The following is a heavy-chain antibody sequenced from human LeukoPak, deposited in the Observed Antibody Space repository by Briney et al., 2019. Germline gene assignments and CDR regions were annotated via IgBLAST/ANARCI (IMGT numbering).Heavy chain of an antibody. CDR1: GYSISSGYY. Sequence: SETLSLTCTVSGYSISSGYYWGWIRQPPGKGLEWIGSIYHSGSTYYNPSLKSRVTISVDTSKNQFSLKLSSVTTADTAVYYCARAVGSGSFQTYYYYMDVWGKGTTVTISS. J-gene: IGHJ6*03. V-gene: IGHV4-38-2*02. CDR2: IYHSGST. CDR3: ARAVGSGSFQTYYYYMDV. D-gene: IGHD3-10*01.